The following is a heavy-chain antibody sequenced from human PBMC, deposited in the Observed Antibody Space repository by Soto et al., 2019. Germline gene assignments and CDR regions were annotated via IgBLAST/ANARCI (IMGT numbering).Heavy chain of an antibody. CDR1: GFTFSSYA. Sequence: QVQLVESGGGVVQPGRSLRLSCAASGFTFSSYAMHWVRQAPGKGLAWVAVISYDGSNKYYADSVKGRFTISRDNSKNTLYLQMNSLRAEDTAVYYCARDHPYSSSSGAFDIWGQGTMVTVSS. V-gene: IGHV3-30-3*01. CDR3: ARDHPYSSSSGAFDI. D-gene: IGHD6-6*01. CDR2: ISYDGSNK. J-gene: IGHJ3*02.